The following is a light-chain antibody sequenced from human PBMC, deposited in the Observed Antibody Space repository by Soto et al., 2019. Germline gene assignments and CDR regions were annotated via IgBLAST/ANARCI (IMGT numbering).Light chain of an antibody. V-gene: IGKV1-39*01. Sequence: IQMSHSPASLSASVGDRVTITCRASQSISNSLHWYQPKPGKAPKVLIYAASSLQSGVPSRFSGSGSGTDFTLTISSPQPDDFATYYCQQPYRTPWTFGQETKVDIK. J-gene: IGKJ1*01. CDR3: QQPYRTPWT. CDR2: AAS. CDR1: QSISNS.